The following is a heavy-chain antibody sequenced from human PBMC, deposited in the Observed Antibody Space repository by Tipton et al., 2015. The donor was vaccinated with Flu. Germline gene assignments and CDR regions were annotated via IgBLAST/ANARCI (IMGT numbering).Heavy chain of an antibody. CDR3: ASERSYGDWYFDL. CDR1: GGSFSGSY. CDR2: INHSGNT. J-gene: IGHJ2*01. V-gene: IGHV4-34*01. D-gene: IGHD4-17*01. Sequence: GLVKPSETLSLTCAVYGGSFSGSYWSWTRQPPGKGLEWIGEINHSGNTNYNPSLKSRVTLSVDTSKNQFSLKLSSVTAADMAIYYCASERSYGDWYFDLWGRGTLVTVSS.